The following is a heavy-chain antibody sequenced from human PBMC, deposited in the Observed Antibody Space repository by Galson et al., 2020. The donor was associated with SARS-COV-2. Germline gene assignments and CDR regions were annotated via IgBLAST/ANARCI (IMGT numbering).Heavy chain of an antibody. CDR1: GYTLTELS. CDR3: ASSFVVVTAPGGYYYGMDV. V-gene: IGHV1-24*01. CDR2: FDPEDGET. Sequence: ASVKVSCKVSGYTLTELSMHWVRQAPGKGLEWMGGFDPEDGETIYAQKFQGRVTMTEDTSTDTAYMELSSLRSEDTAVYYCASSFVVVTAPGGYYYGMDVWGQGTTVTVSS. J-gene: IGHJ6*02. D-gene: IGHD2-21*02.